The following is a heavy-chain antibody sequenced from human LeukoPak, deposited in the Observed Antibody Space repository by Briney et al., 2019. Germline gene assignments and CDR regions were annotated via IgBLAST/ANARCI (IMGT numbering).Heavy chain of an antibody. D-gene: IGHD3-10*01. Sequence: GGSLRLSCAASGFTFRSYAMHWVRQAPGKGLEWVAVISYDGSNKYYADSVKGRFTISRDNSKNTLYLQMSSLRAGDTAVYYCAKAGHYGSGSYYSDYWGRGTLVTVSP. CDR3: AKAGHYGSGSYYSDY. CDR2: ISYDGSNK. J-gene: IGHJ4*02. V-gene: IGHV3-30-3*01. CDR1: GFTFRSYA.